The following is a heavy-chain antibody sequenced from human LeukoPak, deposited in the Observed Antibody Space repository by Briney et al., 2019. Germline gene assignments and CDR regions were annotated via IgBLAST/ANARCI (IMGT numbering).Heavy chain of an antibody. CDR1: GFTFSSYG. Sequence: GGSLRLSCAASGFTFSSYGMHWVRQAPGKGLEWVAVISYDGSNKYYADSVKGRFTISRDNAKNSLYLQMNNLRAEDTALYYCARDRETYDSSWTYYYYGMDVWGQGTTVTVSS. CDR3: ARDRETYDSSWTYYYYGMDV. CDR2: ISYDGSNK. J-gene: IGHJ6*02. D-gene: IGHD6-13*01. V-gene: IGHV3-30*03.